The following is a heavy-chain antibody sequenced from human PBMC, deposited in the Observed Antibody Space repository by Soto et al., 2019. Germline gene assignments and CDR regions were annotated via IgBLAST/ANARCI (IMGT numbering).Heavy chain of an antibody. Sequence: QVQLVESGGGVVQPGRSLRLSCAASGFTFSSYGMHWVRQAPGKGLEWVAVISYDGSNKYYADSVKGRFTISRDNSKNTLYLQMNSLRAEDTAVYYCAKDRVVRFLEWFGFDYWGQGTLVTVSS. CDR1: GFTFSSYG. D-gene: IGHD3-3*01. CDR3: AKDRVVRFLEWFGFDY. V-gene: IGHV3-30*18. CDR2: ISYDGSNK. J-gene: IGHJ4*02.